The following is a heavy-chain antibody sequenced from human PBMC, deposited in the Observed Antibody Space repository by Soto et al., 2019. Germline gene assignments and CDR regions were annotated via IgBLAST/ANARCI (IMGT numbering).Heavy chain of an antibody. V-gene: IGHV3-43*01. D-gene: IGHD1-26*01. CDR3: AKDGNSGSYYLFDY. CDR1: GFTFDDYT. Sequence: LRLSCAASGFTFDDYTMHWVRQAPGKGLEWVSLISWDGGSTYYADSVKGRFTISRDNSKNSLYLQMNSLRTEDTALYYCAKDGNSGSYYLFDYWGQGTLVTVSS. J-gene: IGHJ4*02. CDR2: ISWDGGST.